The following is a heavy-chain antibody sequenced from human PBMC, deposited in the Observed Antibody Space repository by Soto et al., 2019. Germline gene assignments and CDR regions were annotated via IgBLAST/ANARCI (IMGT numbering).Heavy chain of an antibody. CDR3: ARRGYSGYEIDY. J-gene: IGHJ4*02. CDR2: ISSNGGST. V-gene: IGHV3-64*01. Sequence: EVQLVESGGGLVQPGGSLRLSCAASGFTFSSYAMHWVRQAPGKGLEYVSDISSNGGSTDYANSVNGRFTISRDNSKNTLYLQMGSLRAEDMAVYYCARRGYSGYEIDYWGQGTLVTVSS. D-gene: IGHD5-12*01. CDR1: GFTFSSYA.